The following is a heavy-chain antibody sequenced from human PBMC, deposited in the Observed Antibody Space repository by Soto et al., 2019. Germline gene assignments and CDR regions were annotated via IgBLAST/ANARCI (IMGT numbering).Heavy chain of an antibody. J-gene: IGHJ4*02. D-gene: IGHD3-3*01. V-gene: IGHV1-46*03. Sequence: GASVKVSCKASGYTFTSYYMHWVRQAPGQGLEWMGIINPSGGSTSYAQKFQGRVTMTRDTSTSTVYMELSSLRSEDTAVYYCARVVRNYDFWSGSFHYSGQGTLVTVSS. CDR1: GYTFTSYY. CDR3: ARVVRNYDFWSGSFHY. CDR2: INPSGGST.